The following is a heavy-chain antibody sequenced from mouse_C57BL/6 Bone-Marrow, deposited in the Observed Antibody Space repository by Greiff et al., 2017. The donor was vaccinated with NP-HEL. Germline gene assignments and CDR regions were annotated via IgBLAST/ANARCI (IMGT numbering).Heavy chain of an antibody. CDR1: GFSLTSYG. CDR2: IWSDGST. D-gene: IGHD2-5*01. V-gene: IGHV2-6*03. CDR3: ARSSIVTTHYYAMDY. Sequence: VKLMESGPGLVAPSQSLSITCTVSGFSLTSYGVHWVRQPPGKGLEWLVVIWSDGSTTYNSALKSRLSISKDNSKSQVFLKMNSLQTDDTAMYYCARSSIVTTHYYAMDYWGQGTSVTVSS. J-gene: IGHJ4*01.